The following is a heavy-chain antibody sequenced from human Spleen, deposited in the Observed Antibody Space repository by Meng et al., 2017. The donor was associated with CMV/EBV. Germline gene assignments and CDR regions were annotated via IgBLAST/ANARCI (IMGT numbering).Heavy chain of an antibody. CDR1: GFTFDDHA. V-gene: IGHV3-21*01. CDR3: ARELDSTSAYYFDY. Sequence: GESLKISCAASGFTFDDHAIHWVRQAPGKGLEWVSSISSSSSYIYYADSVKGRFTISRDNAKNSLFLQMNSLTAEDTAVYYCARELDSTSAYYFDYWGQGTLVTVSS. J-gene: IGHJ4*02. CDR2: ISSSSSYI. D-gene: IGHD2-2*01.